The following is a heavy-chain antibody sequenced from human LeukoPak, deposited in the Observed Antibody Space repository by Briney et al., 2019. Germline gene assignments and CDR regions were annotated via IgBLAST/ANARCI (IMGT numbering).Heavy chain of an antibody. CDR2: IIPIFGTA. V-gene: IGHV1-69*06. Sequence: SVKVSCKASGGTFSSYAISWVRQAPGQGLEWMGGIIPIFGTANYAQKFQGRVTITADKSTSTAYMELSSLRSEDTAVYYCARDGGLELPENYYYYYYYMDVWGKGTTVTVSS. CDR1: GGTFSSYA. D-gene: IGHD1-7*01. CDR3: ARDGGLELPENYYYYYYYMDV. J-gene: IGHJ6*03.